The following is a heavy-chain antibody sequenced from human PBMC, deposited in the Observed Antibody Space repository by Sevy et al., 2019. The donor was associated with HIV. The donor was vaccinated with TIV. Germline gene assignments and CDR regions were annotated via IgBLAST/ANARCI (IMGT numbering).Heavy chain of an antibody. CDR2: ISSSSDYI. V-gene: IGHV3-21*01. CDR1: GFAFSSYT. J-gene: IGHJ5*02. D-gene: IGHD3-10*01. CDR3: ARDGLGSGTSQNWFDP. Sequence: GGSLRLSCAASGFAFSSYTMNWVRQAPGKGLEWVSSISSSSDYIYYADSVRGRSTISRDNAKKSLYLQMNSLRAEDTAVYYCARDGLGSGTSQNWFDPWGQGTLVTVSS.